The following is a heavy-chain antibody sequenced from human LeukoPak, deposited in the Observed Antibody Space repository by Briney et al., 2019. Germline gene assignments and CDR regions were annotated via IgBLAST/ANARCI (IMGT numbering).Heavy chain of an antibody. CDR3: ASGQYAHGYPHFDY. J-gene: IGHJ4*02. Sequence: SETLSLTCTVSGGSISSSSYYWGWIRQPPGKGLEWIGSINYSGSTFYNPSLKSRVTVSVDTSKNQFSLRLSSVTAADTAVYYCASGQYAHGYPHFDYWGQGTLVTVSS. CDR1: GGSISSSSYY. D-gene: IGHD3-22*01. V-gene: IGHV4-39*01. CDR2: INYSGST.